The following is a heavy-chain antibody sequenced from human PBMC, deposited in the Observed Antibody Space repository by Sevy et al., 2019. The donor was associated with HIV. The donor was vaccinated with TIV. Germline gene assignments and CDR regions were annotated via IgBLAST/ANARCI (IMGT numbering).Heavy chain of an antibody. V-gene: IGHV4-39*01. Sequence: SETLSLICSVSGGSISSSSYYWGWIRQPPGKGLEWIGSFYSTGSTSYYPSLRSRVTVSADTSKNQLSLKVFSVTAADTAVYYCATPRASGWYEGTGGYFDFWGRGTLVTVSS. D-gene: IGHD6-19*01. CDR1: GGSISSSSYY. CDR2: FYSTGST. CDR3: ATPRASGWYEGTGGYFDF. J-gene: IGHJ2*01.